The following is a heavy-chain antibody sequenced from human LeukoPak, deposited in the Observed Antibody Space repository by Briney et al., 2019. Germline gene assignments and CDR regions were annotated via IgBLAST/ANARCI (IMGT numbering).Heavy chain of an antibody. V-gene: IGHV1-24*01. Sequence: ASVKVSCKVSGYTLTELSMHWVRQAPGKGVEWMGGFDPEDGETIYAQKFQGRVTMTEDTSTDTAYMELSSLRSEDTAVYYCATVLGVTTPQLYYYGMDVWGQGTTVTVSS. CDR1: GYTLTELS. CDR3: ATVLGVTTPQLYYYGMDV. J-gene: IGHJ6*02. D-gene: IGHD4-4*01. CDR2: FDPEDGET.